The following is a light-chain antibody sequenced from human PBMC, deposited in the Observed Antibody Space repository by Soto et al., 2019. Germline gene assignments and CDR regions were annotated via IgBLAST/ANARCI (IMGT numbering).Light chain of an antibody. CDR3: SSFADSSARDYV. V-gene: IGLV2-14*03. CDR1: SSDIGAYDY. Sequence: QSALTQPASVSGSPGQSVTISCTGTSSDIGAYDYVSWYQQHPGGVPKLWIYDVSSRPSGVSSRFSGAKSGNTASLTISGLQADDESDYYCSSFADSSARDYVFGSGTKLTVL. J-gene: IGLJ1*01. CDR2: DVS.